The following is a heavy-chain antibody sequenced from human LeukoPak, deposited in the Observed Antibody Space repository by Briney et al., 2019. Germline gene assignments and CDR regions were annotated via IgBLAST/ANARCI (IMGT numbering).Heavy chain of an antibody. J-gene: IGHJ4*02. D-gene: IGHD3-10*01. V-gene: IGHV4-59*08. CDR3: ARSSVSGTYSGGY. CDR1: GGSISSYY. CDR2: IYYSGTT. Sequence: TSETLSLTCTVSGGSISSYYWSWIRQAPGKGLEWIGHIYYSGTTNYNPSLKSRVTISADTSKNQFSLKLTSVTAADTAVYYCARSSVSGTYSGGYWGQGTLVTVSS.